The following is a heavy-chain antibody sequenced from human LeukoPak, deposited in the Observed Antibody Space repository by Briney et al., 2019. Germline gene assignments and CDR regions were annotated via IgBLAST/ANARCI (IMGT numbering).Heavy chain of an antibody. Sequence: SETLSLTCAVYGGSFSGYYWSWVRQPPGKGLEWVGEINRSGSTNYNTSLKSRVTISVDTSKNQFSLKLSSVTAADTAVYYCARGDCSSTSCQIRYYYYGMDVWGQGTTVTVSS. V-gene: IGHV4-34*01. D-gene: IGHD2-2*01. CDR3: ARGDCSSTSCQIRYYYYGMDV. CDR1: GGSFSGYY. CDR2: INRSGST. J-gene: IGHJ6*02.